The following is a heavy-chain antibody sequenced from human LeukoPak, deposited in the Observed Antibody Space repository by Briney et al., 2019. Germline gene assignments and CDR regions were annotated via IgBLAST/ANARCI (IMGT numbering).Heavy chain of an antibody. D-gene: IGHD2-2*01. J-gene: IGHJ5*02. CDR2: INPNSGGT. CDR3: ATGLYCSSTSCYGSSWA. Sequence: ASVKVSCKASGYTFTGYYMHWVRQAPGQGLEWMGWINPNSGGTNYAQKFQGRVTMTEDTSTDTAYMELSSLRSEDTAVYYCATGLYCSSTSCYGSSWAWGQGTLVTVSS. CDR1: GYTFTGYY. V-gene: IGHV1-2*02.